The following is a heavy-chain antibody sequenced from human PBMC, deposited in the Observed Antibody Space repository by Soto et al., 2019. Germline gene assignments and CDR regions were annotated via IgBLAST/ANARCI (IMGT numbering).Heavy chain of an antibody. CDR1: GGSISHYY. D-gene: IGHD2-15*01. Sequence: QVQLQESGPGLVKPSETLSLTCTVSGGSISHYYWSWIRQPPGKGLEWIGYINYSGSTNYNPSLRSRVTISVDTSKNQFSLKLSSVTAADTAVYYCARAGAATLSDYWGQGTLVTVSS. J-gene: IGHJ4*02. V-gene: IGHV4-59*01. CDR2: INYSGST. CDR3: ARAGAATLSDY.